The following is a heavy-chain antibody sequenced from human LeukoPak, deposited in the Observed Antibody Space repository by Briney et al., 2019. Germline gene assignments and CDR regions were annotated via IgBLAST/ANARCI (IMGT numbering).Heavy chain of an antibody. Sequence: GSLRLSCAASGFTFSSYAMSWVRQAPGKGLEWVSAISGSGGSTYYADSVKGRFTISRDNSKNTLYLQMNSLRAEDTAVYYCAKIYAQYYDFWSGPFDYWGQGTLVTVSS. V-gene: IGHV3-23*01. CDR2: ISGSGGST. CDR3: AKIYAQYYDFWSGPFDY. CDR1: GFTFSSYA. J-gene: IGHJ4*02. D-gene: IGHD3-3*01.